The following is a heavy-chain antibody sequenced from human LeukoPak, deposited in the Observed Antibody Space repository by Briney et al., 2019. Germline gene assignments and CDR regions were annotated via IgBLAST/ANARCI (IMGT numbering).Heavy chain of an antibody. CDR3: ARGAYGSRSSYNYYGMDV. CDR2: IYPDDSDT. J-gene: IGHJ6*02. D-gene: IGHD3-10*01. CDR1: GYSFGNRW. V-gene: IGHV5-51*01. Sequence: GESLKLSCEGSGYSFGNRWIGWVRQMPGKGLEWMGIIYPDDSDTIYKPSFEGQVTISADTSISTAYLQWSSLKASDTAMYYCARGAYGSRSSYNYYGMDVWGQGTTVTVSS.